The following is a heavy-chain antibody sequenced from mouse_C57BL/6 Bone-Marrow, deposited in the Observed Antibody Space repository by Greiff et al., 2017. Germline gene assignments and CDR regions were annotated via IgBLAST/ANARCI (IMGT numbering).Heavy chain of an antibody. CDR1: GYTFTSYG. D-gene: IGHD2-13*01. J-gene: IGHJ3*01. CDR2: IYPRSGNT. V-gene: IGHV1-81*01. CDR3: AGEGDGDGFAY. Sequence: VQLQQSGAELARPGASVKLSCKASGYTFTSYGISWVKQRTGQGLEWIGEIYPRSGNTYYNEKFKGKATLTADTSSSTAYMELRSLTSEDSAVYFCAGEGDGDGFAYWGQGTLVTVSA.